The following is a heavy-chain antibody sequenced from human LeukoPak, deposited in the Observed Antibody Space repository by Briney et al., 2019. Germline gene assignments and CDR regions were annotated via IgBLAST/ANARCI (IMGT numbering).Heavy chain of an antibody. CDR2: IYYSGST. CDR3: AREVAVAGNNWFDP. J-gene: IGHJ5*02. D-gene: IGHD6-19*01. Sequence: PSETLSLTCTVSGRSLSSSYWSWIRQPPGRGLEWIGYIYYSGSTNYNPSLKSRVTMSVDPSQNQFSLKVSSVTAADTAVYFCAREVAVAGNNWFDPWGQGILVTVSS. V-gene: IGHV4-59*01. CDR1: GRSLSSSY.